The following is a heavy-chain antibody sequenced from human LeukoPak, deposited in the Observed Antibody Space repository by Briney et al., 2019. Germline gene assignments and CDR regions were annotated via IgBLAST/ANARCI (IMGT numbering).Heavy chain of an antibody. Sequence: GGSLSLSCGASGLTFSNAGMHWVRQAPGKGLEWVGRIKSKTDGGTTDYAAPVKDRFTISRDDSKNTLYLQMNSLKTEDTAVYYCTTDRAFPYWGQGPLVTVSS. CDR3: TTDRAFPY. V-gene: IGHV3-15*01. CDR2: IKSKTDGGTT. J-gene: IGHJ4*02. CDR1: GLTFSNAG.